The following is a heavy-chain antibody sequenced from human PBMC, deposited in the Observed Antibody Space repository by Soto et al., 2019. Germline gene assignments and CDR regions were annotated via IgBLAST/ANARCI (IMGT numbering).Heavy chain of an antibody. D-gene: IGHD3-22*01. CDR2: IKFDGSEK. CDR1: GSSFIAYW. V-gene: IGHV3-7*03. CDR3: AGDLDCSDSSGYWYDRWRP. J-gene: IGHJ5*02. Sequence: GGCMRLSCEACGSSFIAYWMIWVRQATGKGLEWVGNIKFDGSEKNYVDSVKGRFTISRDNARNSLYLQMNSLRAEDTAVYYCAGDLDCSDSSGYWYDRWRPWGKRTLGTVSS.